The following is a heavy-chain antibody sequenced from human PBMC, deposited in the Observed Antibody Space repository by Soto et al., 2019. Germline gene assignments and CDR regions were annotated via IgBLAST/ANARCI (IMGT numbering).Heavy chain of an antibody. J-gene: IGHJ5*02. D-gene: IGHD1-26*01. CDR3: ARSSGGNFGIIIEGTNWCVP. V-gene: IGHV1-46*01. CDR2: INPHGGST. CDR1: RDTFTSYY. Sequence: ASVKVSCKAPRDTFTSYYINWVRQAPGQGLEWIGVINPHGGSTVYAQKFQGRVTMTRDTSESTVYMELSSLRSEDTAVYYCARSSGGNFGIIIEGTNWCVPWGQGTLVTVS.